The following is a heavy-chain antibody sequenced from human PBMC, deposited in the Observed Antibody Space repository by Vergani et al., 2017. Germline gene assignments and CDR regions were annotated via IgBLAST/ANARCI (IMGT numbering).Heavy chain of an antibody. J-gene: IGHJ6*04. CDR2: ISGDGGST. CDR1: GFPFDDYA. CDR3: AKAARRYCSSTRCYTMDV. Sequence: EVQLVESGGGVVQPGGSLRPSCAAFGFPFDDYAMHWVRQAPGKGLEWVSLISGDGGSTYYADSVKGRFTISRDNSKNSLYLQMNSRRTEDTALYYCAKAARRYCSSTRCYTMDVWGKGTTVTVSS. D-gene: IGHD2-2*02. V-gene: IGHV3-43*02.